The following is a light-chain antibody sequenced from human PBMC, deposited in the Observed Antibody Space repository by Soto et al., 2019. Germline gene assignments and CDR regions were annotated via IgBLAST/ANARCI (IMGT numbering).Light chain of an antibody. CDR2: DVS. J-gene: IGLJ1*01. CDR3: SSYTSSRTLYV. V-gene: IGLV2-14*01. Sequence: QSVLTHPASVSGSPGQSITISCPGTSIDVGGYNYVSWYQQHPGKAPKLMIYDVSNRPSGVSNRFSGSKSGNTASLTISGLQAEDEADYYCSSYTSSRTLYVFGTGTKVTVL. CDR1: SIDVGGYNY.